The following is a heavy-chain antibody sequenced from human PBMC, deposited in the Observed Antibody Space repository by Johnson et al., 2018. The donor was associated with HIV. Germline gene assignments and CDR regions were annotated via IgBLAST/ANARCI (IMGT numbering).Heavy chain of an antibody. Sequence: VQLVESGGGLVQPGMSLRLSCAASGFTFDDYAMHWVRQAPGKGLEWVANIKQDGSEKYYVDSVKGRFTISRDNAKNSLYLQMNSLRAEDTAVYYCARGPTRSAFDIWGQGTMVTVSS. V-gene: IGHV3-7*01. CDR2: IKQDGSEK. CDR1: GFTFDDYA. J-gene: IGHJ3*02. CDR3: ARGPTRSAFDI. D-gene: IGHD2-15*01.